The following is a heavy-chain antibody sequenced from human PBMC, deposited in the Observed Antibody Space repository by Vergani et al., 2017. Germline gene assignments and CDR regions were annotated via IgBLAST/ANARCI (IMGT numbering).Heavy chain of an antibody. J-gene: IGHJ1*01. CDR2: ISYDGTQK. CDR1: GFTFFSYG. CDR3: ATKSCGTPGCQIGYFRE. V-gene: IGHV3-30*03. D-gene: IGHD1-1*01. Sequence: QVQLLESGGGVVRPGGSLRLSCAASGFTFFSYGMHWVRQAPGKGLEWVGVISYDGTQKYYADSVKGRFTISRDNSKSTLYLQMNSLRTEDTAVYYCATKSCGTPGCQIGYFREWGQGTLVTVSS.